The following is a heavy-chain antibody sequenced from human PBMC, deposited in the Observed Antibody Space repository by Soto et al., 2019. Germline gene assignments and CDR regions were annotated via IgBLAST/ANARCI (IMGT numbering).Heavy chain of an antibody. D-gene: IGHD3-22*01. CDR1: GGSLTGYY. Sequence: QVHLQESGPGLVKPSETLSLMCNVSGGSLTGYYWSWIRQTPRKGLEWIGYIFFDGSTYFNPSLKSRVTISLDTSKKQFSLNLTSVTAADTAVYYCARVPSSGYSLSFDSWGQGILVTVSS. CDR2: IFFDGST. J-gene: IGHJ4*02. CDR3: ARVPSSGYSLSFDS. V-gene: IGHV4-59*01.